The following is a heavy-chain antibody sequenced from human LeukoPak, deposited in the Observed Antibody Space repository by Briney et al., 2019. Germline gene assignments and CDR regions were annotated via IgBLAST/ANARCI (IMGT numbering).Heavy chain of an antibody. J-gene: IGHJ4*02. D-gene: IGHD3-9*01. Sequence: GGSLRLSCAASGFTFSSYSMNRVRQAPGKGLEWVSYISSSSSTIYYADSVKGRFTISRDNAKNSLYLQMNSLRAEDTAVYYCARAPQRGYFDWLLPDYWGQGTLVTVSS. CDR1: GFTFSSYS. CDR2: ISSSSSTI. V-gene: IGHV3-48*01. CDR3: ARAPQRGYFDWLLPDY.